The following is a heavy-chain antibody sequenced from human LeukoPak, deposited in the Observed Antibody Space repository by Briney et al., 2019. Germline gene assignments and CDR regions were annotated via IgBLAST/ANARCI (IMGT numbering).Heavy chain of an antibody. V-gene: IGHV3-7*05. CDR2: IKQDGCDK. D-gene: IGHD2-2*01. Sequence: PGRSLRLSCAASGFTFSSYWMSWVRQAPGKGLEWVANIKQDGCDKYYVDSVKGRLTISRDNSKNSLYLQMNSLRAEDTAVYYCARTQCISTRCSHYFDYWGQGTLVTVSS. J-gene: IGHJ4*02. CDR3: ARTQCISTRCSHYFDY. CDR1: GFTFSSYW.